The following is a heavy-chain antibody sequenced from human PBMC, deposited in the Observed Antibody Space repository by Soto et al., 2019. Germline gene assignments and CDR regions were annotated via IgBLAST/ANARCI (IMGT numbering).Heavy chain of an antibody. CDR3: ARYIPGVRSYGMDV. J-gene: IGHJ6*02. V-gene: IGHV3-23*01. CDR2: IGESGTPT. D-gene: IGHD2-2*01. Sequence: PGGSLRLSCAASGFTFSSYAMKWVRQAPGKGLEWVSLIGESGTPTYYADSVKGRFTISRDNSGNTLFLEMYSLRAEDTAVYYCARYIPGVRSYGMDVWCQGTMVTVSS. CDR1: GFTFSSYA.